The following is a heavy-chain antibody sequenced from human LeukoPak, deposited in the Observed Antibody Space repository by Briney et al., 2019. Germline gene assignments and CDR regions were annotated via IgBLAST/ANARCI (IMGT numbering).Heavy chain of an antibody. J-gene: IGHJ4*02. CDR2: IYYSGST. Sequence: SETLSLTCTVSGGSISSYYWSWIRQPPGTGLEWIGYIYYSGSTNYNPSLKSRVTISVDTSKNQFSLKLSSVTAADTAVYYCARAHGGGFDYWGQGTLVTVSS. V-gene: IGHV4-59*01. CDR3: ARAHGGGFDY. CDR1: GGSISSYY.